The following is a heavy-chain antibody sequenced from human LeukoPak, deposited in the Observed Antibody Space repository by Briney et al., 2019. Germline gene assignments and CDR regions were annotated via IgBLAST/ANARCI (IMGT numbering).Heavy chain of an antibody. CDR1: GGSFSGYY. CDR3: ARGLLRRKRITMIVVVNIHFDY. D-gene: IGHD3-22*01. J-gene: IGHJ4*02. CDR2: INHSGRT. V-gene: IGHV4-34*01. Sequence: SETLPLTCAGYGGSFSGYYWSWIRQPPGKGMEWIGEINHSGRTNYNPSLKSRVTISVDTSKNQSSLKLSSVTAADTAVYYCARGLLRRKRITMIVVVNIHFDYWGQGTLVTVSS.